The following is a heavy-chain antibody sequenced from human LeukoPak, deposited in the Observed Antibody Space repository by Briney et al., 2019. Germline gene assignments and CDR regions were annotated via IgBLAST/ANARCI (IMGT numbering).Heavy chain of an antibody. D-gene: IGHD5-18*01. Sequence: GGSLRLSCAASGFTFSSYAMSWVRQAPGKGLEWVSAISGSGGSTYYADSVKGRFTISRDNSKNTLYPQMNSLRAEDTAVYYCAKVGVPTSNLLQLWLLCYFDYWGQETLVTVSS. CDR3: AKVGVPTSNLLQLWLLCYFDY. CDR2: ISGSGGST. CDR1: GFTFSSYA. J-gene: IGHJ4*02. V-gene: IGHV3-23*01.